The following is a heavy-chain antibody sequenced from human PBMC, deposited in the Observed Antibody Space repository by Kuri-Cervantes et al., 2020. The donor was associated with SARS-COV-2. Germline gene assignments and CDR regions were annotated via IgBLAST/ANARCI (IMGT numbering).Heavy chain of an antibody. CDR3: ASPYSSSWREVGVDY. V-gene: IGHV3-30-3*01. J-gene: IGHJ4*02. D-gene: IGHD6-13*01. CDR1: GFTFSSYA. CDR2: ISYDGSNK. Sequence: GGSLRLSCAASGFTFSSYAMHWVRQAPGKGLEWVAVISYDGSNKYHADSVKGRFTISGDNSKNTLYLQMNSLRAEDTAVYYCASPYSSSWREVGVDYWGQGTLVTVSS.